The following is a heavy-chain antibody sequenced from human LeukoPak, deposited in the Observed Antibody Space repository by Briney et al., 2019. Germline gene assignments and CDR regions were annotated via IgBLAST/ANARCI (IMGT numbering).Heavy chain of an antibody. Sequence: PGGSLRLSCAASGSTFSSYSMNWVRQAPGKGLEWVSSISSSSSYIYYADSVKGRFTISRDNAKNSLYLQMNSLRAEDTAVYYCARGQGIGTRTWFDPWGQGTLVTVSS. CDR2: ISSSSSYI. D-gene: IGHD1-26*01. CDR3: ARGQGIGTRTWFDP. J-gene: IGHJ5*02. V-gene: IGHV3-21*01. CDR1: GSTFSSYS.